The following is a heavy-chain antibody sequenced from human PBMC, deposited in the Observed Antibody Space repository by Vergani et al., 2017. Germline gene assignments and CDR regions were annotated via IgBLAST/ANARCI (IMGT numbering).Heavy chain of an antibody. Sequence: QVQLQESGPGLVKPSETLSLTCTVSGGSISSYYWSWIRQPPGKGLEWIGYIYYSGSTNYNPSLKSRVTISVDTSKNQFSLKLSSVTAADTAVYYWARDQGGFLSGYAWFDPWGQGTLVTVSS. CDR3: ARDQGGFLSGYAWFDP. J-gene: IGHJ5*02. D-gene: IGHD3-3*01. CDR1: GGSISSYY. CDR2: IYYSGST. V-gene: IGHV4-59*01.